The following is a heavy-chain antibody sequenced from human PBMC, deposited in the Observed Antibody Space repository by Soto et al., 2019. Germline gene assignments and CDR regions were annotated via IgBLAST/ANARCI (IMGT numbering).Heavy chain of an antibody. CDR2: IYSGGNT. Sequence: EVQVVESGGDLVQPGGSLRLSCAASGFSASGNYMSWVRQAPGMGLEWVSAIYSGGNTYYATSVKGRFSISRDNSKNTLYLQMSSLRAEDPGVYYCARLRWQLSNWFDPWGQGTLVTVS. D-gene: IGHD2-15*01. J-gene: IGHJ5*02. CDR3: ARLRWQLSNWFDP. V-gene: IGHV3-66*04. CDR1: GFSASGNY.